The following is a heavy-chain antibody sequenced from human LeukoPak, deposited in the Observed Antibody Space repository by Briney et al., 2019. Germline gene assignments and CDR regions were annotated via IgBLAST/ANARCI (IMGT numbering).Heavy chain of an antibody. Sequence: PSETLSLTCAVYGGSFSGYYWSWIRQPPGKGLEWIGEINHSGSTYYNPSLKSRVTISVDTSKNQFSLKLSSVTAADTAVYYCARGGGGYYYDSSGYYYGYWGQGTLVTVSS. D-gene: IGHD3-22*01. CDR1: GGSFSGYY. CDR3: ARGGGGYYYDSSGYYYGY. V-gene: IGHV4-34*01. CDR2: INHSGST. J-gene: IGHJ4*02.